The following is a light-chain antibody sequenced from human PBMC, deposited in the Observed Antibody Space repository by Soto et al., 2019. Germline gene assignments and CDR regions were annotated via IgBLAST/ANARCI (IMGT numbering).Light chain of an antibody. CDR3: QHYVERSPIT. CDR2: GAS. V-gene: IGKV3-20*01. J-gene: IGKJ5*01. Sequence: EILMTQSPGPLSLSPGERATLSCRASQSVSSRLAWYQQKPGQAPRLLISGASSRATGIPDRFSGSGSGTDFTLTISRLEPEDFALYYCQHYVERSPITFGQGTRLEIK. CDR1: QSVSSR.